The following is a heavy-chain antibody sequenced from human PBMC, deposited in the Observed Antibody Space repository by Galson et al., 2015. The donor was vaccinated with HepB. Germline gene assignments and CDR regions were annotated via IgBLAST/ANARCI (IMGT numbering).Heavy chain of an antibody. J-gene: IGHJ6*02. CDR3: ARDLSVDTAMHGGMDV. Sequence: SLRLSCAASGFTFSSYAMHWVRQAPGKGLEWVAVISYDGSNKYYADSVKGRFTISRDNSKNTLYLQMNSLRAEDTAVYYCARDLSVDTAMHGGMDVWGQGTTVTVSS. CDR1: GFTFSSYA. CDR2: ISYDGSNK. V-gene: IGHV3-30*04. D-gene: IGHD5-18*01.